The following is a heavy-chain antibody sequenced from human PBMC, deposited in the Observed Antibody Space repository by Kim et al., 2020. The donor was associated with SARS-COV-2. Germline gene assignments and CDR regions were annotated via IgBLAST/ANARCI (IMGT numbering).Heavy chain of an antibody. CDR2: IDPSDSHI. D-gene: IGHD3-10*01. CDR3: ATHSYALGACVF. CDR1: GYSFANNW. V-gene: IGHV5-10-1*01. Sequence: GESLKISCKGSGYSFANNWINWVRQMPGKGLEWMGRIDPSDSHINYSPSFQGHVTITADKSLSTAYLQWSSLEASDSAMYFCATHSYALGACVFWGQGTL. J-gene: IGHJ4*02.